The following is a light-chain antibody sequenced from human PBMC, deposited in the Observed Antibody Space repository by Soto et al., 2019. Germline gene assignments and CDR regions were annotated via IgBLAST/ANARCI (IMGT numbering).Light chain of an antibody. CDR1: QSVSSS. V-gene: IGKV3-15*01. J-gene: IGKJ1*01. CDR2: GAS. CDR3: QQYNNWWT. Sequence: EVVMTQSPATLSMSPGERATLSCRATQSVSSSLAWYQQKPGQAPRLLIYGASTRATGIPDRFSGSGSETEFTLTISSLQAEDFAIYYCQQYNNWWTVGQGTKVEIK.